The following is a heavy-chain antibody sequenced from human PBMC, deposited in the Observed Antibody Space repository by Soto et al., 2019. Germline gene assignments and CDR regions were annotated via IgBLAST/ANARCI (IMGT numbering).Heavy chain of an antibody. CDR3: ARVYCSGGSCYWSAFDI. D-gene: IGHD2-15*01. Sequence: ASVKVSCNASGYTFTSYAMHCVRNAPGQRLEWMGWINAGNGSTYYANSGKGRFTISRDNSKNTLYLQMGSLRAEDMAVYYCARVYCSGGSCYWSAFDIWGQGTMVTVS. CDR1: GYTFTSYA. CDR2: INAGNGST. J-gene: IGHJ3*02. V-gene: IGHV1-3*03.